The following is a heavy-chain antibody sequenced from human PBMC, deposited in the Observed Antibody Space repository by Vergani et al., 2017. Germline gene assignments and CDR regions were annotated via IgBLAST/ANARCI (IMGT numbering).Heavy chain of an antibody. D-gene: IGHD1/OR15-1a*01. CDR1: GFSFSTYV. CDR2: ISNDGSNR. Sequence: QVQLVESGGGVVQPGRSLRLSCAASGFSFSTYVMHWVRQAPGKGLEWVAVISNDGSNRYCVDSVKGRFSISRDNSENTLYLQMNSLQIEDTAMYYCAGGDLNWNIVNGAFDMWGQGQWSRSLQ. CDR3: AGGDLNWNIVNGAFDM. J-gene: IGHJ3*02. V-gene: IGHV3-30*03.